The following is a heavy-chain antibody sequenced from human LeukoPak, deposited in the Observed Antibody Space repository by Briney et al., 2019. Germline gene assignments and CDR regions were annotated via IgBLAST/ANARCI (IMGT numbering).Heavy chain of an antibody. V-gene: IGHV1-2*02. Sequence: EASVKVSCKASGYTFTGYYMHWVRQAPGQGLEWMGWINPNSGGTNYAQEFQGRVTMTRDTSISTAYMALSRLRSDDTAVYYCARELYYYDSSGYYYVPGDYWGQGTLVTVSS. CDR1: GYTFTGYY. CDR2: INPNSGGT. D-gene: IGHD3-22*01. CDR3: ARELYYYDSSGYYYVPGDY. J-gene: IGHJ4*02.